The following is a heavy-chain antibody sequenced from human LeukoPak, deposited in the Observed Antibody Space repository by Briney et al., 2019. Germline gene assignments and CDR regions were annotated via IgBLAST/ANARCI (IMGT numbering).Heavy chain of an antibody. D-gene: IGHD5-12*01. CDR1: GGSISSSSYY. CDR2: IYYSGST. CDR3: ARDSGIVATGYYYGMDV. Sequence: SETLSLTCTVSGGSISSSSYYWGWIRQPPGKGLEWIGSIYYSGSTYYNPSLKGRVTISVDTSKNQFPLKLSSVTAADTAVYYCARDSGIVATGYYYGMDVWGQGTTVTVSS. V-gene: IGHV4-39*06. J-gene: IGHJ6*02.